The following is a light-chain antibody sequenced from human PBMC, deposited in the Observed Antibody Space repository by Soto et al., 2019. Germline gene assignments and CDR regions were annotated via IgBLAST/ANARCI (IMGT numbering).Light chain of an antibody. CDR2: DNS. V-gene: IGLV1-51*01. CDR3: GTCDSSPSDRYV. CDR1: SYNIGNNY. Sequence: QSDMTQTPSMAGALGQKTTTSSSGSSYNIGNNYVSWYHHLPGTDLKLLFYDNSKRPSGIPDLFSGSKSCTSATLGITGLQTGDEADYYCGTCDSSPSDRYVFGTGTKVNVL. J-gene: IGLJ1*01.